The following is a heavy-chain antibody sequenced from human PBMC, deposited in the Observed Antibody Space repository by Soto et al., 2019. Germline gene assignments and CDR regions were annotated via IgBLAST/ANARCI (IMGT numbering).Heavy chain of an antibody. Sequence: PSETLSLTXTVSGCSISSGGYYWSWIRQHPGKGLEWIGYIYYSGSTDYNPSLKSRVTISLDTSTNQFSLKLSSVTAADTAFYYCAREDCSGDSCYFDYWGQGTLVTVSS. CDR2: IYYSGST. J-gene: IGHJ4*02. V-gene: IGHV4-31*02. CDR1: GCSISSGGYY. CDR3: AREDCSGDSCYFDY. D-gene: IGHD2-15*01.